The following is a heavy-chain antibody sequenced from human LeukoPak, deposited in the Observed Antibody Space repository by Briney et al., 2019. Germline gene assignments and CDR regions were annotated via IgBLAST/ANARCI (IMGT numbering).Heavy chain of an antibody. Sequence: SEALSLTCTVSGGSISSYYWSWLRPPPGKELEWIGYIYYSGSTNYNPSLKSRVTISVDTSKNQFSLKLSSVTAADTAVYYCARVRFIAAAGYYFNYWGQGTLVTVSS. CDR1: GGSISSYY. CDR3: ARVRFIAAAGYYFNY. CDR2: IYYSGST. D-gene: IGHD6-13*01. J-gene: IGHJ4*02. V-gene: IGHV4-59*01.